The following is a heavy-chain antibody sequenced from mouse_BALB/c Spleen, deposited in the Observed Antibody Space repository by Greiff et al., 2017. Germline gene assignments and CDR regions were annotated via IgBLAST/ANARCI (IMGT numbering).Heavy chain of an antibody. CDR2: INPSNGRT. V-gene: IGHV1S81*02. Sequence: VQLQQPGAELVKPGASVKLSCKASGYTFTSYWMHWVKQRPGQGLEWIGEINPSNGRTNYNEKFKSKATLTVDTSSNTAYLQLSSLTSEDTAVYYCNANYGSWGQGTLVTVSA. J-gene: IGHJ3*01. CDR1: GYTFTSYW. CDR3: NANYGS. D-gene: IGHD1-1*01.